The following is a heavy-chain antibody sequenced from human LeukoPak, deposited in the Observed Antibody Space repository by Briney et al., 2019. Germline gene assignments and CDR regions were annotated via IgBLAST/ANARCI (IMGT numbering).Heavy chain of an antibody. CDR3: ARMMGYYDSSGYFDY. Sequence: SETLSLTCAVYGGSFSGCYWSWIRQPPGKGLEWIGEINHSGSTNYNPSLKSRVTISVDTSKNQFSLKLSSVTAADTAVYYCARMMGYYDSSGYFDYWGQGTLVTVSS. D-gene: IGHD3-22*01. CDR2: INHSGST. V-gene: IGHV4-34*01. J-gene: IGHJ4*02. CDR1: GGSFSGCY.